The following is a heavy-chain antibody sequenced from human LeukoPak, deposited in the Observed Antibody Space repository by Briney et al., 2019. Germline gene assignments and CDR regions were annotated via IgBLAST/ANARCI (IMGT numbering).Heavy chain of an antibody. Sequence: GGSLRLSCAASGFTFSSYAMHWVRQAPGKGLEWVAVISYDGSNKYYADSVKGRFTISRDNSKNTLYLQMNSLRAEDTAVYYCAREGYYDSTLIYYFDYWGQGTLVTVSS. D-gene: IGHD3-22*01. V-gene: IGHV3-30-3*01. J-gene: IGHJ4*02. CDR2: ISYDGSNK. CDR1: GFTFSSYA. CDR3: AREGYYDSTLIYYFDY.